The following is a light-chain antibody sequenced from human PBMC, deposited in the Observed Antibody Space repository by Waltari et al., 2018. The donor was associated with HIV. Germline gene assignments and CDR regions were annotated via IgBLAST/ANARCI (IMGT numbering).Light chain of an antibody. Sequence: SYVLTQPPSVSVAPGKKARIPRGGEDIGSKWFNWYQEQAGQAHVMVIYHDTDRPSGIPDLFSGSNSEDTATLTIRRVEAGDEADYFCQVWDTNTDQYVIFGGGTNLAV. J-gene: IGLJ2*01. CDR3: QVWDTNTDQYVI. CDR2: HDT. V-gene: IGLV3-21*01. CDR1: DIGSKW.